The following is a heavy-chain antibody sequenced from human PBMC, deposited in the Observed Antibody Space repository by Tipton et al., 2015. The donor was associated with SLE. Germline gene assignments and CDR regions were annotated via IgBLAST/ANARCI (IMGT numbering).Heavy chain of an antibody. CDR2: ISDSGPTT. D-gene: IGHD4-17*01. V-gene: IGHV3-23*01. CDR3: AKGHYGGYIHYFDY. Sequence: GSLRLSCAASGFTFINYAMAWVRQAPGKGLEWFSTISDSGPTTYYSDSVKGRFTVSRDSSKNTLYLEMNSLRAEDTAIYYCAKGHYGGYIHYFDYWGRGTLVTVSS. J-gene: IGHJ4*02. CDR1: GFTFINYA.